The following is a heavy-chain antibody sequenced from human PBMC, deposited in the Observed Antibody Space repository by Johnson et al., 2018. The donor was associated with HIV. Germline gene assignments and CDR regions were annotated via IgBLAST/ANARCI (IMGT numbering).Heavy chain of an antibody. J-gene: IGHJ3*02. V-gene: IGHV3-30*04. CDR2: ISYDGSNK. CDR3: ARGASDDSSGYRILGYAFDI. CDR1: GFTFSSYA. D-gene: IGHD3-22*01. Sequence: QVQLVESGGGLVQPGGSLRLSCAASGFTFSSYAMHWVRQAPGKGLEWVAVISYDGSNKYYADSVKGRFTISRDNSKNTLYLQMNSLRAEDTAVYYCARGASDDSSGYRILGYAFDIWGQGTMVTVSS.